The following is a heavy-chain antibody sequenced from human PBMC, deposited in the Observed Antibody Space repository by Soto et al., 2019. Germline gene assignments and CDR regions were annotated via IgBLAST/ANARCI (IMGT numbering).Heavy chain of an antibody. Sequence: ASVKVSCKASGGTFSSYAISWVRQAPGQGLEWMGGIIPIFGTANYAQKFQGRVTITADESTSTAYMELSSLRSEDTAVYYCARAGEFRMTTEYYFDYGGQGTLVTVSS. CDR1: GGTFSSYA. CDR2: IIPIFGTA. J-gene: IGHJ4*02. D-gene: IGHD4-17*01. CDR3: ARAGEFRMTTEYYFDY. V-gene: IGHV1-69*13.